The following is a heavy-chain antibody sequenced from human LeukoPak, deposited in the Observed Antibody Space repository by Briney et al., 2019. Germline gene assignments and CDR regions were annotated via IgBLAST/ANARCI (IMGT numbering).Heavy chain of an antibody. CDR1: GYTFTSYG. CDR2: ISAYNGNT. CDR3: ARVLVTMVRGVITPHYGMDV. D-gene: IGHD3-10*01. V-gene: IGHV1-18*01. Sequence: ASVKVSCKASGYTFTSYGISWVRQAPGQGLEWMGWISAYNGNTNYAQKLQGRVTMTTDTSTSTAYMELRSLRSDDTAVYYCARVLVTMVRGVITPHYGMDVWGQGTTGTVSS. J-gene: IGHJ6*02.